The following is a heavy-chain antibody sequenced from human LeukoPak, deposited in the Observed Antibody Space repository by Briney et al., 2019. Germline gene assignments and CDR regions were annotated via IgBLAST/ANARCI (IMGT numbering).Heavy chain of an antibody. D-gene: IGHD2-2*01. CDR1: GFTFSIFP. CDR2: ISSGSEK. J-gene: IGHJ3*01. Sequence: GRSLRLSCEASGFTFSIFPMHWVRQAPGKGLEWVALISSGSEKYYADSVKGRFTISRDNSKNMLYLQMNSPRADDTAVYYCVKDSSTTSWYFAFDVWGQGTMVAVSS. V-gene: IGHV3-30*04. CDR3: VKDSSTTSWYFAFDV.